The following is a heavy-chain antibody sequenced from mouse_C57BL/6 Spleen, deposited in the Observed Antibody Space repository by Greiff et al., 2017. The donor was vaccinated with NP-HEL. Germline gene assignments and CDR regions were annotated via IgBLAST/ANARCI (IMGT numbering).Heavy chain of an antibody. D-gene: IGHD3-2*02. CDR2: ISNGGGST. V-gene: IGHV5-12*01. Sequence: EVQRVESGGGLVQPGGSLKLSCAASGFTFSDYYMYWVRQTPEKRLEWVAYISNGGGSTYYPDTVKGRFTISRDNAKNTLYLQMSRLKSEDTAMYYCARRGSGSDYYAMDYWGQGTSVTVSS. CDR1: GFTFSDYY. CDR3: ARRGSGSDYYAMDY. J-gene: IGHJ4*01.